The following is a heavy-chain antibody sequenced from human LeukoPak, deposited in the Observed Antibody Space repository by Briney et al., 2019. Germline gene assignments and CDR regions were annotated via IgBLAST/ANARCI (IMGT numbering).Heavy chain of an antibody. D-gene: IGHD6-13*01. CDR1: GGSISSYY. CDR3: AVKVIAAAGADAFDI. J-gene: IGHJ3*02. CDR2: IYTSGST. V-gene: IGHV4-4*07. Sequence: SETLSLTCTVPGGSISSYYWSWIRQPAGKGLEWIGRIYTSGSTNYNPSLKSRVTMSVDTSKNQFSLKLSSVTAADTAVYYCAVKVIAAAGADAFDIWGQGTMVTVSS.